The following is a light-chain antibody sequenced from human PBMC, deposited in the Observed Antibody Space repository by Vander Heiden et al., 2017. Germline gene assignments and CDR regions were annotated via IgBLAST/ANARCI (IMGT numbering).Light chain of an antibody. Sequence: AIRMTQSPSSLSASTGDRVTITCRASQGISSYLAWYQQKPVKAPKLLIYAASTLQSGVPSRFSGSGSGTDFTLTISCLQSEDFATYYCQQYYSYPNTFGQGTKLEIK. CDR2: AAS. V-gene: IGKV1-8*01. CDR3: QQYYSYPNT. CDR1: QGISSY. J-gene: IGKJ2*01.